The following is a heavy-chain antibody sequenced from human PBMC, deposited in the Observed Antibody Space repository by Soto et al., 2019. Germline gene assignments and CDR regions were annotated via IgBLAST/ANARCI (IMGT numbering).Heavy chain of an antibody. D-gene: IGHD2-21*02. J-gene: IGHJ4*02. Sequence: GGSLRLSCAASGFTFSSYAMHWVRQAPGKGLEWVAVISYDGSNKYYADSVKGRFTISRDNSKNTLYLQMNSLRAEDTAVYYCARGGIVVVTAPHDYWGQGTLVTVSS. CDR3: ARGGIVVVTAPHDY. V-gene: IGHV3-30-3*01. CDR2: ISYDGSNK. CDR1: GFTFSSYA.